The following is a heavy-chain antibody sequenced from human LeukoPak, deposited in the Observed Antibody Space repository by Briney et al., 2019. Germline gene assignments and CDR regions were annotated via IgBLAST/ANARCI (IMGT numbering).Heavy chain of an antibody. J-gene: IGHJ4*02. CDR2: IKADGSEK. Sequence: GGSLRLSCAASGFTFSDYWMTWVRQAPGKGLVWVATIKADGSEKFYGDFVKGRFTISRDNAKNSLYLQINSLRAEDTAIYYCARARIDYWGQGTLVTVSS. V-gene: IGHV3-7*01. CDR1: GFTFSDYW. CDR3: ARARIDY.